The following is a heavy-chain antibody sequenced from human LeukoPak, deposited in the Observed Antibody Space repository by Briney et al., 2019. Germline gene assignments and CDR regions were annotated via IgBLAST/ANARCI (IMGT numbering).Heavy chain of an antibody. D-gene: IGHD1-1*01. CDR2: IFYSGSA. CDR1: GGSISRGSYY. Sequence: PSETLSLTCTASGGSISRGSYYWGWIRQPPGGGLEWIGNIFYSGSAYYNPSLKSRVAIFLDTSKTQFSLKVNSVTAADTAVYYCARRTGYNWFDPWGQGTLVTVSS. CDR3: ARRTGYNWFDP. J-gene: IGHJ5*01. V-gene: IGHV4-39*01.